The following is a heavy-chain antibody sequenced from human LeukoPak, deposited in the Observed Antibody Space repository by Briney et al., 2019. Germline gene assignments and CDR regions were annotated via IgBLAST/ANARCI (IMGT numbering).Heavy chain of an antibody. Sequence: GGSLRLSCAASGFTFSSYAMSWVRQAPGKGLEWVSAISGSGGSTYYADSVKGRFTISRDNSKNTLYLQMNSLRAEDTAVYYCARLYGSRSYPPLYNWFDPWGQGTLVTVSS. CDR3: ARLYGSRSYPPLYNWFDP. V-gene: IGHV3-23*01. J-gene: IGHJ5*02. CDR2: ISGSGGST. CDR1: GFTFSSYA. D-gene: IGHD3-10*01.